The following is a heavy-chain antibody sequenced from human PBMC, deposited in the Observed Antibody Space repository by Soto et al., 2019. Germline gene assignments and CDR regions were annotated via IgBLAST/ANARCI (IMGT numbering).Heavy chain of an antibody. V-gene: IGHV3-23*01. J-gene: IGHJ4*02. CDR3: AKGAESYYDFWSGYYTQYFDY. CDR2: ISGSGGST. CDR1: GFTFSSYA. D-gene: IGHD3-3*01. Sequence: GGSLRLSCAASGFTFSSYAMSWVRQAPGKGLEWVSAISGSGGSTYYADSVKGRFTISRDNSKNTLYLQMNSLRAEDTAVYYCAKGAESYYDFWSGYYTQYFDYWGQGTLVTV.